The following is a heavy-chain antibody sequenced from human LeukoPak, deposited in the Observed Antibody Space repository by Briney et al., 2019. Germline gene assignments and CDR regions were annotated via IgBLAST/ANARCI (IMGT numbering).Heavy chain of an antibody. V-gene: IGHV4-39*01. D-gene: IGHD3-10*01. J-gene: IGHJ3*02. CDR2: IFYSGST. CDR3: ARHGGVVRGEGSDAFDI. CDR1: GGSMSSGFFY. Sequence: SETLSLTCTVSGGSMSSGFFYWGWIRQPPGKDLEWIGSIFYSGSTYYNPSLKSRVTISVDTSRNHLSLKLSSVTAADTAVYYCARHGGVVRGEGSDAFDIWGQGTMVTVSS.